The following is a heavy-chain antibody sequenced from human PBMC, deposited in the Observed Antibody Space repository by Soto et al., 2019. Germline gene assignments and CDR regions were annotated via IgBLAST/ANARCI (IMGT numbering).Heavy chain of an antibody. J-gene: IGHJ6*02. CDR2: INHSGST. Sequence: SETLSLTCAVYGGSFSGYYWSWIRQPPGKGLEWIGEINHSGSTNYNPSLKSRVTISVDTSKNQFSLKLSSVTAADTAVYYCARASSGWYDFNYYYYGMDVWGQGTTVTVSS. V-gene: IGHV4-34*01. D-gene: IGHD6-19*01. CDR1: GGSFSGYY. CDR3: ARASSGWYDFNYYYYGMDV.